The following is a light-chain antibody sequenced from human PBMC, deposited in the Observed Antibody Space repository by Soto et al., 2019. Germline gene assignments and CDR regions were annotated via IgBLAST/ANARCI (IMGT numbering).Light chain of an antibody. CDR3: AAWSDSLNGRV. Sequence: QSVLTQPRSASGTPGQWVTISCSGSSSDIGGNTVNWYQQLPGTEPTLLISYDNKRPSGVADRFSGSKSGTSASLAISGLQSEDEAAYYCAAWSDSLNGRVFGGGTKLTVL. J-gene: IGLJ3*02. CDR1: SSDIGGNT. V-gene: IGLV1-44*01. CDR2: YDN.